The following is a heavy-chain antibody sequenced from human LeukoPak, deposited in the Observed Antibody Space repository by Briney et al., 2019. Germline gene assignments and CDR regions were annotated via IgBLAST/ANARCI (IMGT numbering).Heavy chain of an antibody. V-gene: IGHV1-18*01. CDR1: GYTFTSYG. D-gene: IGHD2-8*01. CDR2: ISAYNGNT. CDR3: ARVSVSMGPDGWFDP. Sequence: VASVKVSCKASGYTFTSYGISWVRQAPGQGLEWMGWISAYNGNTNYAQKLQGRVTMTTDTSTSTAYMELRSLRSDDTAVYYCARVSVSMGPDGWFDPWGQGTLVTVSS. J-gene: IGHJ5*02.